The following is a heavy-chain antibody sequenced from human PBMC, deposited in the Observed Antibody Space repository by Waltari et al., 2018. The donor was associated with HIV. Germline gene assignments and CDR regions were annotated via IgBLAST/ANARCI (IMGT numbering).Heavy chain of an antibody. D-gene: IGHD2-2*01. Sequence: QVQLVQSGAEVKKPGSSVKVSCKATGVTIRSYETNWVRQAPGQGLEWMGGIIPNSGTVNYAQKFQGRVTINSDESTNTAYLDLSRLRSEDTAVYYCARGTGSCSTTSCPTWGMDVWGQGTTVTVSS. J-gene: IGHJ6*02. V-gene: IGHV1-69*05. CDR1: GVTIRSYE. CDR2: IIPNSGTV. CDR3: ARGTGSCSTTSCPTWGMDV.